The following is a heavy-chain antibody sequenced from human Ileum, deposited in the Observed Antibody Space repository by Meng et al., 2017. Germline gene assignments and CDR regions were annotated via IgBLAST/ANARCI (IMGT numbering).Heavy chain of an antibody. V-gene: IGHV4/OR15-8*01. CDR1: GDSIRTTNW. D-gene: IGHD4-23*01. J-gene: IGHJ4*02. CDR3: AANSGKKMHS. Sequence: QVTLQSPGPGRWKPSGTSVLPALVLGDSIRTTNWWNWVRQPPGEGLEWIGEIYHSGLVNYNLSLKSRVTLSIDKSKNQFSLKLISVTAADTGVYYCAANSGKKMHSWGQGTLVTVSS. CDR2: IYHSGLV.